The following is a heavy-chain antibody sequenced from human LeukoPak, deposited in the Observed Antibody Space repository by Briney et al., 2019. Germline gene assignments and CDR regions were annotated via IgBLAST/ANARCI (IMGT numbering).Heavy chain of an antibody. CDR1: GGTISSYY. CDR2: IHYSGST. D-gene: IGHD6-19*01. V-gene: IGHV4-59*08. J-gene: IGHJ4*02. CDR3: ARWYSSGWAFDY. Sequence: KSSETLSLTCTVSGGTISSYYWNWIRQPPGKGLEWIGYIHYSGSTKYNPSLKSRVTISVDTSKNQFSLKLSSVTAADTAVYYCARWYSSGWAFDYWGQGTLVTVSS.